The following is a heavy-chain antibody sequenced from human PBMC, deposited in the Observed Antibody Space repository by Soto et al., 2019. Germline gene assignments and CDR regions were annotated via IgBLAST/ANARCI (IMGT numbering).Heavy chain of an antibody. CDR3: AKGQGYYYDSSGYFDAFDI. CDR2: ISGSGGST. V-gene: IGHV3-23*01. CDR1: GFTFSSYA. J-gene: IGHJ3*02. Sequence: PGGSLRLSCAASGFTFSSYAMSWVRQAPGKGLEWVSAISGSGGSTYYADSVKGRFTISRDNSKNTLYLQMNSLRAEDTAVYYCAKGQGYYYDSSGYFDAFDIWGRGTMVTVSS. D-gene: IGHD3-22*01.